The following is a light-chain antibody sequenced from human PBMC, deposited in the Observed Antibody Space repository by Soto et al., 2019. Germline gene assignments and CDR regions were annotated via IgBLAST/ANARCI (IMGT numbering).Light chain of an antibody. CDR1: QSISSW. CDR3: QQYNSYPYT. Sequence: DIQMTQSPSTLSASVGDRVTITCRASQSISSWLAWYQQKPEKAPKLLIYKASSLESGVPSRFSGNGSGTEFILTISSLQPDDFATYYCQQYNSYPYTFGQGTQL. J-gene: IGKJ2*01. CDR2: KAS. V-gene: IGKV1-5*03.